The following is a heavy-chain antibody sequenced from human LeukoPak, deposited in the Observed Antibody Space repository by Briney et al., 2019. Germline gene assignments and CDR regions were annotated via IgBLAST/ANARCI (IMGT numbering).Heavy chain of an antibody. CDR1: GFTFSSYS. Sequence: SGGSLRLSCATSGFTFSSYSMDWVRQAPGKGLEWVSSISGSSSYIYYADSVKGRFTISRDNAKNSLYLQMNSLRAEDTAVYYCSRDTTEAYYYGMDVWGQGTTVTVSS. V-gene: IGHV3-21*01. CDR3: SRDTTEAYYYGMDV. J-gene: IGHJ6*02. CDR2: ISGSSSYI. D-gene: IGHD1-14*01.